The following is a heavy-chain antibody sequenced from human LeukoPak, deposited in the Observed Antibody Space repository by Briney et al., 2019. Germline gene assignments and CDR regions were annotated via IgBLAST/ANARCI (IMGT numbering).Heavy chain of an antibody. J-gene: IGHJ4*02. D-gene: IGHD4-17*01. V-gene: IGHV4-34*01. CDR3: ARLLNWVTTDDY. CDR1: GGSVSGYY. Sequence: PSETLSLTCAVYGGSVSGYYWGWIRQPPGKGLGWIGEINHSGSTNYNPSLKSRVTISVDTSKNQFSLKLSSVTAADTAVYYCARLLNWVTTDDYWGQGTLVTVSS. CDR2: INHSGST.